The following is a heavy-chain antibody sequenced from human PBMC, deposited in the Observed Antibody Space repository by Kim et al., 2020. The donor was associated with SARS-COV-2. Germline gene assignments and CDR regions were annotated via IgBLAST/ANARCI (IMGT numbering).Heavy chain of an antibody. J-gene: IGHJ4*02. CDR3: ARQLPKRDYYDILTGYYTSEFDY. CDR1: GFTFSSYW. D-gene: IGHD3-9*01. Sequence: GGSLRLSCAASGFTFSSYWMHWVRQAPGKGLVWVSRINSDGSSTSYADSVKGRFTISRDNAKNTLYLQMNSLRAEDTAVYYCARQLPKRDYYDILTGYYTSEFDYWGQGTLVTVSS. V-gene: IGHV3-74*01. CDR2: INSDGSST.